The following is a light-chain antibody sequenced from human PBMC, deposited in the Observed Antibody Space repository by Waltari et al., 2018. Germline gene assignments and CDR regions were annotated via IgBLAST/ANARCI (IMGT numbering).Light chain of an antibody. V-gene: IGLV3-19*01. CDR2: GKN. J-gene: IGLJ2*01. Sequence: SSELTQDPAVSVALGQTVRITCQGDSLRXXYASWYQQKPGQAPLRVIYGKNNRPSGIPDRFSGSSSGNTASLTITGAQAEDEADYYCNSRDSSGNHYVVFGGGTKLTVL. CDR1: SLRXXY. CDR3: NSRDSSGNHYVV.